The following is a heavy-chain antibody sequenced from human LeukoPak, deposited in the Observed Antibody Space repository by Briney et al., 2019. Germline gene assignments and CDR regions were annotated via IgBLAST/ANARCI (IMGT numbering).Heavy chain of an antibody. J-gene: IGHJ4*02. D-gene: IGHD2-15*01. CDR2: IYYSGST. CDR3: ARAGYCSGGSCYGPYDY. Sequence: PSQTLSLTCTVSGGSISSGGYYWSWIRQHPGKGLEWIGYIYYSGSTYYNPSLKSRVTISVDTSKNQFSLKLSSVTAADTAVYYCARAGYCSGGSCYGPYDYWGQGTLVTVSS. CDR1: GGSISSGGYY. V-gene: IGHV4-31*03.